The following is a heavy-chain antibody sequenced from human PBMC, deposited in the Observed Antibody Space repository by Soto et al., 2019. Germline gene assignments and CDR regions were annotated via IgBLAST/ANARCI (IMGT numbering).Heavy chain of an antibody. CDR1: GFTFDDYA. CDR2: ISWNSGSI. J-gene: IGHJ4*02. CDR3: AKYILSYGRNSGYLDY. V-gene: IGHV3-9*01. Sequence: GGSLRLSCAASGFTFDDYAMHWVWQAPGKGLEWVSGISWNSGSIGYADSVKGRFTTSRDNAKNSLYLQMNSLRAQDTALYYGAKYILSYGRNSGYLDYWGQGTLVTVSS. D-gene: IGHD3-22*01.